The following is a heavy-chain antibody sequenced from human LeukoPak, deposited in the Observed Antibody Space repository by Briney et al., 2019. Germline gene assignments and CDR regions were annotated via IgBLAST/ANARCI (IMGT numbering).Heavy chain of an antibody. V-gene: IGHV4-30-2*01. CDR3: DRLGYCSSTSCSNNWFDP. Sequence: SQTLSLTCAVSGGSISSGGYSWSWIRQPPGKGLEWIGYIYHSGSTYYNPSLKSRATISVDRSKNQFSLKLSSVTAADTAVYYCDRLGYCSSTSCSNNWFDPWGQGTLVTVSS. D-gene: IGHD2-2*01. CDR2: IYHSGST. CDR1: GGSISSGGYS. J-gene: IGHJ5*02.